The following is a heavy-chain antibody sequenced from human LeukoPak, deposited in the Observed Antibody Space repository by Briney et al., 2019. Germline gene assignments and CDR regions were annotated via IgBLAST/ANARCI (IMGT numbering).Heavy chain of an antibody. D-gene: IGHD1-26*01. Sequence: GASVRVSCKASGYTFTNYDINWVRQATGQGLEWMGWMSTSSGNTGYAQKFQGRFTMTRDTSITTVYMELSSLRSDDTAVYYCARVAGSIDYWGQGTLVTVSS. CDR2: MSTSSGNT. CDR1: GYTFTNYD. J-gene: IGHJ4*02. CDR3: ARVAGSIDY. V-gene: IGHV1-8*01.